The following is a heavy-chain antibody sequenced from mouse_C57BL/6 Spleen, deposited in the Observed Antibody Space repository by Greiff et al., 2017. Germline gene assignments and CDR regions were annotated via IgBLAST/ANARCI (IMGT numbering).Heavy chain of an antibody. J-gene: IGHJ4*01. CDR3: ARGEVYYAMDY. V-gene: IGHV1-55*01. CDR2: IYPGSGST. Sequence: VQLQQPGPELVKPGASVKMSCKASGYTFTSYWITWVKQRPGQGLEWIGDIYPGSGSTNYNEKFKGKATLTVDTSSSTAYMQLSSLTSEDSAVYYCARGEVYYAMDYWGKGTSVTVSS. CDR1: GYTFTSYW.